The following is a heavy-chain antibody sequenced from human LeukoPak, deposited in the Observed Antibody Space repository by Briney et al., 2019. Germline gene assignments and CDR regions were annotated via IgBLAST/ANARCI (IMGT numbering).Heavy chain of an antibody. CDR2: IYSGGST. CDR1: GFTVSSKY. Sequence: GGSLRLSCAASGFTVSSKYMSWVRQAPGKGLEWVSTIYSGGSTYYADSVKGRFTISRDNSKNTLYLKMNSLRAEDTAVYYCARVDSGSSSWASYYYYYMDVWGKGTTVTISS. CDR3: ARVDSGSSSWASYYYYYMDV. V-gene: IGHV3-66*01. D-gene: IGHD6-13*01. J-gene: IGHJ6*03.